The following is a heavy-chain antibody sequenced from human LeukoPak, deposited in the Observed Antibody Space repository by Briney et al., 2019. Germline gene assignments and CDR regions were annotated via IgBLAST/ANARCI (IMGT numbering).Heavy chain of an antibody. D-gene: IGHD3-10*01. J-gene: IGHJ3*02. CDR3: ARKVAHTYFYGSGRTSGAFDI. V-gene: IGHV4-31*03. Sequence: SETLPLTSTVSGGSISSGGYYWSRIRQHPGKGLEWIGYIYYSGSTYYNPSLKSRVTISVDTSKNQFSLKLSSVTAADTAVYYCARKVAHTYFYGSGRTSGAFDIWGQGTMVTVSS. CDR1: GGSISSGGYY. CDR2: IYYSGST.